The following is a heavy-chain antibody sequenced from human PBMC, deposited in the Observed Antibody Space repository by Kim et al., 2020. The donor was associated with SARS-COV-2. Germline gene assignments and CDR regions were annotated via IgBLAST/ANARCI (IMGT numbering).Heavy chain of an antibody. D-gene: IGHD3-10*01. V-gene: IGHV3-11*05. CDR2: T. J-gene: IGHJ4*02. Sequence: TSDADSVKGRFTISRDNSKNTLYVQVISLRDEDTAVYYCARVLGSGTHLDYWGQGTLVTVSS. CDR3: ARVLGSGTHLDY.